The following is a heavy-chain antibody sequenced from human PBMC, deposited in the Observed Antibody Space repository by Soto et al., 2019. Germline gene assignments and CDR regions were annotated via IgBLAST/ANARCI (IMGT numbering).Heavy chain of an antibody. J-gene: IGHJ5*01. Sequence: EVQLVESGGGLVQPGGSLRLSCEASGATFANYWMHWVRQAPGKGMVWVSRINNDGNDITYADSVKGRFTASRDNAKNMVFRQMNSLRVEDTAVYYGARDVPNQWFDSWGPGTLVTVSS. CDR1: GATFANYW. CDR3: ARDVPNQWFDS. CDR2: INNDGNDI. D-gene: IGHD3-10*02. V-gene: IGHV3-74*01.